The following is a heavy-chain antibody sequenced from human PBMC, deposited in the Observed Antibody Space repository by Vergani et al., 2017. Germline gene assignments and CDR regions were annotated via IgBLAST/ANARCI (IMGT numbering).Heavy chain of an antibody. J-gene: IGHJ4*02. CDR3: ASRLNYYYSILDY. CDR1: GYTFIGYY. Sequence: QVQLVQSGAEVEKPGASVKVSCKASGYTFIGYYMHWVRQAPGQGLEWMGWINPNSGGTNYAQKFQGRVTMTRDTSISTACRELSRLRSDDTAVYYCASRLNYYYSILDYWGQGTLVTVSS. V-gene: IGHV1-2*02. D-gene: IGHD3-22*01. CDR2: INPNSGGT.